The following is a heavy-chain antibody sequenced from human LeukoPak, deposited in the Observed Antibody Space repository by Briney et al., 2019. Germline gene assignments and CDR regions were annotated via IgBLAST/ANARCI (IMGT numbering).Heavy chain of an antibody. D-gene: IGHD3-22*01. CDR3: ALVVIPFACLNP. CDR2: FSAYNGNT. Sequence: ASVKVSCKASGYTFTSYGISWVRQAPGQGLEWMGWFSAYNGNTNYAQKLQGRVTMTTQTSTSAAYTELRSLRSDDTAVYLCALVVIPFACLNPWGQGTPVPVPP. V-gene: IGHV1-18*01. J-gene: IGHJ5*02. CDR1: GYTFTSYG.